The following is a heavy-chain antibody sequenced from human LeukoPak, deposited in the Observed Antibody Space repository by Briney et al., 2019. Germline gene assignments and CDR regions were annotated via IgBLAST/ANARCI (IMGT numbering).Heavy chain of an antibody. V-gene: IGHV4-59*01. CDR2: IYYSGST. CDR3: ARGSSMVRGDIDY. CDR1: RGSLSSYY. D-gene: IGHD3-10*01. Sequence: SETLSLTCTVSRGSLSSYYWSWIRQPPGKGLEWIGYIYYSGSTNYNPSLKSRVTIPVDTSKNQFSLKLSSVTAADTAVYYCARGSSMVRGDIDYWGQGTLVTVSS. J-gene: IGHJ4*02.